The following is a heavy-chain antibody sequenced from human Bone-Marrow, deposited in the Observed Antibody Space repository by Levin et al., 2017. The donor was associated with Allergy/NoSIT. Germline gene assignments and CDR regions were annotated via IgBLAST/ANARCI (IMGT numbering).Heavy chain of an antibody. CDR3: ANDVGSTPFSH. CDR1: GFSFSSYA. V-gene: IGHV3-23*01. D-gene: IGHD2-2*01. CDR2: ISGGSEDT. Sequence: QSGGSLRLSCAASGFSFSSYAMSWVRQAPGKGLEWVSCISGGSEDTHYADSVEGRFTISRDNSKNTLYLQMNSLRAEDTALYYCANDVGSTPFSHWGPGILVTVSS. J-gene: IGHJ4*02.